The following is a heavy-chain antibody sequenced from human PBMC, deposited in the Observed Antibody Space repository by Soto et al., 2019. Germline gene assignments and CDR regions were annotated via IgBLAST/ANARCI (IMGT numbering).Heavy chain of an antibody. D-gene: IGHD6-13*01. Sequence: QVQLVESGGGVVQPGRSLRLSCAASGFTFSSYGMHWVRQAPGKGLAWVALISYDGSDKYYADSVKGRFTISRDNSKNTLYLQMNSLRVEDTAVYYFGAGPYFSDYWGQGTLVTFSS. V-gene: IGHV3-30*03. CDR1: GFTFSSYG. CDR2: ISYDGSDK. CDR3: GAGPYFSDY. J-gene: IGHJ4*02.